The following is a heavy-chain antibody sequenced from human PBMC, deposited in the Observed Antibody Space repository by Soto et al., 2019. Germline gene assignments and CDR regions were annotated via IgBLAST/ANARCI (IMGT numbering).Heavy chain of an antibody. V-gene: IGHV3-74*01. CDR3: AGVGNERYFDWLQLSGGLDY. CDR1: GFTFSSYW. J-gene: IGHJ4*02. CDR2: INSDGSST. D-gene: IGHD3-9*01. Sequence: EVQLVESGGGLVQPGGSLRLSCAASGFTFSSYWMHWVRQAPGKGLVWVSRINSDGSSTSYADSVKGRFTISRDNAKNTLYLQMNSLRAEDTAVYYCAGVGNERYFDWLQLSGGLDYWGQGTLVTVSS.